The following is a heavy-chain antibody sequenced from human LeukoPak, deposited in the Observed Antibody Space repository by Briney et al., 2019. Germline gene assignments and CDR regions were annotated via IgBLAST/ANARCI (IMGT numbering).Heavy chain of an antibody. CDR2: IYSGGST. Sequence: PGGSLRLSCAASGFTVSSNYMSWVRQAPGKGLEWVSVIYSGGSTYYADPVKGRFTISRDNSKNTLYLQMNSLRAEDTAVYYCARVRYSSGWYFDYWGQGTLVTVSS. CDR3: ARVRYSSGWYFDY. J-gene: IGHJ4*02. CDR1: GFTVSSNY. D-gene: IGHD6-19*01. V-gene: IGHV3-53*01.